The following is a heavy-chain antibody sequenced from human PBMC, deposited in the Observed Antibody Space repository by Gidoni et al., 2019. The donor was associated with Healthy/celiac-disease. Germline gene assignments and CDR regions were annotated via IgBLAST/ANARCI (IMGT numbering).Heavy chain of an antibody. CDR2: IDPSDSYT. D-gene: IGHD5-12*01. J-gene: IGHJ3*02. CDR3: ARYRDGYNNDAFDI. V-gene: IGHV5-10-1*03. Sequence: EVQLVQSGAEVKQPGESLRTSCKGSGYSFTSYWISWVRQMPGKGLEWMGRIDPSDSYTNYSPSFQGHVTIAADKSISTAYLQWSSLKASDTAMYYCARYRDGYNNDAFDIWGQGTMVTVSS. CDR1: GYSFTSYW.